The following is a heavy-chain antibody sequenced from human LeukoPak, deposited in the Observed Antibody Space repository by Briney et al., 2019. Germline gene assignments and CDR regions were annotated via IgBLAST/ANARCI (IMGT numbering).Heavy chain of an antibody. CDR3: ARLVYSGTSRYFDY. CDR2: IDYGGST. D-gene: IGHD5-12*01. Sequence: PSETLSLTCTVSGGSIRSSGYYWGWLRQPPGGGLEWIANIDYGGSTYYNPSLKSRSTVSVDTSKNQFSLKLSSVTAADTAVYYCARLVYSGTSRYFDYWGQGTLVAVSS. J-gene: IGHJ4*02. CDR1: GGSIRSSGYY. V-gene: IGHV4-39*01.